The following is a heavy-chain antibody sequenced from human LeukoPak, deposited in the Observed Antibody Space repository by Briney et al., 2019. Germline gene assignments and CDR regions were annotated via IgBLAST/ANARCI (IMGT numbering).Heavy chain of an antibody. Sequence: SETLSLTCTVSGGSISSYYWSWIRQPPGKGLEWIGYIYYSGSTNYNPSLKSRVTISVDTSKNQFSLKLSSVTAADTAVYYCARGADYYDSSGYACWGRGTLVTVSS. D-gene: IGHD3-22*01. CDR1: GGSISSYY. CDR3: ARGADYYDSSGYAC. CDR2: IYYSGST. V-gene: IGHV4-59*01. J-gene: IGHJ4*02.